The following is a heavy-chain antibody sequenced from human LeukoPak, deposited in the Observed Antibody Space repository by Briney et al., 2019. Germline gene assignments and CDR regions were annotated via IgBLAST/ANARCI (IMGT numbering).Heavy chain of an antibody. D-gene: IGHD4-17*01. Sequence: GGSLRLSCAASGFTFSSYSMNWVRQAPGKGLEWVSSISSSSSYIYYADSVKGRFTISRDNAENSLYLQMNSLRAEDTAVYYCARDSNGDHDYWGQGTLVTVSS. CDR2: ISSSSSYI. J-gene: IGHJ4*02. V-gene: IGHV3-21*01. CDR3: ARDSNGDHDY. CDR1: GFTFSSYS.